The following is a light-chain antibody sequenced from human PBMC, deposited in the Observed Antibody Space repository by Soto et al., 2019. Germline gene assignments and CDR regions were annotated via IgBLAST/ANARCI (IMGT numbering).Light chain of an antibody. CDR3: QHYNNWPPLFT. Sequence: EIVMTQSPVTLSVSPGERATLSCRASQSVSSNLAWYQQKPGQAPRLLIYGASTRATGVPARFSGIGSGTEFTLTISSLQSEDFAVYYCQHYNNWPPLFTFGPGTRVDIK. J-gene: IGKJ3*01. V-gene: IGKV3-15*01. CDR1: QSVSSN. CDR2: GAS.